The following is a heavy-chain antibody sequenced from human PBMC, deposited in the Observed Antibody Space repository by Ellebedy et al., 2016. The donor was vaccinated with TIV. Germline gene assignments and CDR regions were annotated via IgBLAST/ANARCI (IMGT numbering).Heavy chain of an antibody. V-gene: IGHV4-34*01. Sequence: SETLSLXXAVYGGSFSGYYWSWIRQPPGKGLEWIGEINHSGSTNYNPSLKSRVTISVDTSKNQFSLKLSSVTAADTAVYYCARGGVLAAGRIDPWGQGTLVTVSS. D-gene: IGHD2-15*01. CDR2: INHSGST. CDR1: GGSFSGYY. CDR3: ARGGVLAAGRIDP. J-gene: IGHJ5*02.